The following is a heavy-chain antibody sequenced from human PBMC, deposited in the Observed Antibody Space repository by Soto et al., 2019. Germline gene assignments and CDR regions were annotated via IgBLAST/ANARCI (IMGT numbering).Heavy chain of an antibody. CDR2: IIAILGIA. J-gene: IGHJ4*02. Sequence: GAAVKVSCKDSGGSFSSYSISWVRQAPGQGREWMGRIIAILGIANYAQKFEGRVTITADKSTSTAYMELSSLRCEDTAENYGARYLREESQYHLNYWGQGPLVTVSS. CDR3: ARYLREESQYHLNY. CDR1: GGSFSSYS. D-gene: IGHD2-2*01. V-gene: IGHV1-69*02.